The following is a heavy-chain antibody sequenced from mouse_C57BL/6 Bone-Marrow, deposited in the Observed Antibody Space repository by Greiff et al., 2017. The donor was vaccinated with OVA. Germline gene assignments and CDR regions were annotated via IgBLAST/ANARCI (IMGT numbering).Heavy chain of an antibody. Sequence: EVQLQQSGPELVKPGASVKISCKASGYTFTDYYMNWVKQSHGKSLEWIGDINPNNGGTSYNQKFKGKATLTVDKSSSTAYMELRSLTSEDSAVYYCARWGDGYCWGQGTSVTVSS. V-gene: IGHV1-26*01. CDR1: GYTFTDYY. CDR3: ARWGDGYC. D-gene: IGHD2-3*01. J-gene: IGHJ4*01. CDR2: INPNNGGT.